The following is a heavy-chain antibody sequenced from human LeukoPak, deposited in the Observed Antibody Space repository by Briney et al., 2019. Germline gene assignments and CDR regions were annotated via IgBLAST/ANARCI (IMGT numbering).Heavy chain of an antibody. J-gene: IGHJ6*02. CDR1: GYTFTSYG. Sequence: ASVKVSCKASGYTFTSYGISWVRQAPGQGLEWMGWISAYNGNTNYEQKLQGRVTMTTDTSTSTAYMELRSLRSDDTAVYYCARDSGSYFPYYYYGMDVWGQGTTVTVSS. CDR3: ARDSGSYFPYYYYGMDV. V-gene: IGHV1-18*01. D-gene: IGHD1-26*01. CDR2: ISAYNGNT.